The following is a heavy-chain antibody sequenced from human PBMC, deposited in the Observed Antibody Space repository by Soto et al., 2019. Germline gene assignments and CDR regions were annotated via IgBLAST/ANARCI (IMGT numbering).Heavy chain of an antibody. V-gene: IGHV1-24*01. CDR3: ATHTIPQYCSGGSCYPNWFDP. CDR1: GYTLTELS. J-gene: IGHJ5*02. D-gene: IGHD2-15*01. Sequence: ASVKVSCKVSGYTLTELSMHWVRQAPGKGLEWMGGFDPEDGETIYAQKFQGRVTMTEDTSTDTAYMELSSLRSEDTAVYYCATHTIPQYCSGGSCYPNWFDPWGQGTLVTVSS. CDR2: FDPEDGET.